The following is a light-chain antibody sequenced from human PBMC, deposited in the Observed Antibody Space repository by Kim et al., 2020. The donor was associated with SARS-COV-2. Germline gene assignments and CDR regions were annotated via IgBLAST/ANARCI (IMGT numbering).Light chain of an antibody. V-gene: IGKV1-5*03. J-gene: IGKJ1*01. CDR2: KAS. Sequence: DIQMTQSPSTLSASVGDRVTISCRASQSIGGWMSWFQHKPDKAPKLLIYKASRLESGVPSRFSGSGSGTDFTLTISGLQPDDLGTYYCQQYYDNPWTFGQGTKVDIK. CDR1: QSIGGW. CDR3: QQYYDNPWT.